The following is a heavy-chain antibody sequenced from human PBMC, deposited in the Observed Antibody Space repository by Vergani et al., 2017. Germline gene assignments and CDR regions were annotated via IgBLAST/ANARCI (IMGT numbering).Heavy chain of an antibody. CDR3: AKASSYYYYYYRDV. V-gene: IGHV3-74*01. CDR1: GFTFSNYW. CDR2: INSDGDST. Sequence: VQLVESGGGLVQPGGSLRLSCTASGFTFSNYWMQWVRQAPGKGLMWVSRINSDGDSTSYADSVKGRFTISRDNAKNTLYLQMNSLRAEDTAVYYCAKASSYYYYYYRDVWGKGTTVTVSS. J-gene: IGHJ6*03.